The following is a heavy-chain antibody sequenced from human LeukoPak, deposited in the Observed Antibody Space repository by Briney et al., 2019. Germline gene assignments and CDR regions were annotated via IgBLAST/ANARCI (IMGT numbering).Heavy chain of an antibody. Sequence: PGGSLRLSCAASGFTVSSNYMSWVRQAPGKGLEWVSVIYSGGSTYYADSVKGRFTISRDNSKNTLYLQMNSLRAEDTAVYCCARDIRRGYSYGYGEYWGQGTLVTVSS. D-gene: IGHD5-18*01. J-gene: IGHJ4*02. CDR3: ARDIRRGYSYGYGEY. CDR2: IYSGGST. CDR1: GFTVSSNY. V-gene: IGHV3-53*01.